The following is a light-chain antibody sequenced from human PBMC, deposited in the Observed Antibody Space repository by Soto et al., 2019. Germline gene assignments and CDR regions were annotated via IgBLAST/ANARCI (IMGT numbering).Light chain of an antibody. J-gene: IGKJ4*01. CDR1: QSFITSY. CDR2: GAS. V-gene: IGKV3-20*01. CDR3: QQYCSSGT. Sequence: IVLTQSPGTLSLSPGERATLSCRASQSFITSYLAWYQQKPGQAPRLLIYGASSRATGIPDRFSGSGSGTDFTLTISRLEPEDFAVYYCQQYCSSGTFGGGTKVEIK.